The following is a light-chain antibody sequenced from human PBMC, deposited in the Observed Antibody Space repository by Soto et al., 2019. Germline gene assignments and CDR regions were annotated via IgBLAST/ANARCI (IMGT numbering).Light chain of an antibody. J-gene: IGKJ1*01. V-gene: IGKV1-39*01. Sequence: EIQMPQSPSSLSASVGDRVTITCRASQNITSHLNWYQQKPGKAPKLLIFAASILQSGVPSRFTGSGSGPDFTLTISSLQPDDYALYYCQKSVRTRTFGQGTKVEIK. CDR1: QNITSH. CDR3: QKSVRTRT. CDR2: AAS.